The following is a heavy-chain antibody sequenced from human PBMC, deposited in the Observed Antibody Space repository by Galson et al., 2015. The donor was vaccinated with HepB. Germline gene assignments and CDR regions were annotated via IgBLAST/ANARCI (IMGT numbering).Heavy chain of an antibody. CDR3: AKGDTAMDHCYYYGMDV. CDR1: GFTFDDYT. V-gene: IGHV3-43*01. CDR2: ISWDGGST. J-gene: IGHJ6*02. D-gene: IGHD5-18*01. Sequence: SLRLSCAASGFTFDDYTMHWVRQAPGKGLEWVSLISWDGGSTYYADSVKGRFTISRDNSKNSLYLQMNSLRTEDTALYYCAKGDTAMDHCYYYGMDVWGQGTTVTVSS.